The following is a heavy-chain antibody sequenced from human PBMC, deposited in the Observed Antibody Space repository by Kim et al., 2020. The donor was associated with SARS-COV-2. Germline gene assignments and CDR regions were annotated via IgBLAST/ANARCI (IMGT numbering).Heavy chain of an antibody. J-gene: IGHJ4*02. CDR1: GGSISSSTYY. CDR2: IYYSGST. D-gene: IGHD3-3*01. Sequence: SETLSLTCTVSGGSISSSTYYWGWIRQPPGKGLEWIGSIYYSGSTYYNPSLKSRVTISVDTSKKQISLKLSSVTAADTAVYYCASGPTISGVVTSLFDYWGQGTLVTVSS. V-gene: IGHV4-39*01. CDR3: ASGPTISGVVTSLFDY.